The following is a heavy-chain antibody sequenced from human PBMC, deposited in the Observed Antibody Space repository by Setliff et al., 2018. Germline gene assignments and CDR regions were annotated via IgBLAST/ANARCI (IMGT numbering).Heavy chain of an antibody. J-gene: IGHJ6*02. CDR2: IDSSGTT. V-gene: IGHV4-59*11. CDR1: GVAINSHY. CDR3: ARVPIVVVPAAMPQERDYSNYLRNYYYYYGMDV. Sequence: SETLSLTCTVSGVAINSHYWNWIRQPPERGLEWIGFIDSSGTTRYNSSLGSRVSISLDTSKTQFSLKMTSVTAADTAVYYCARVPIVVVPAAMPQERDYSNYLRNYYYYYGMDVWGQGTTVTVSS. D-gene: IGHD2-2*01.